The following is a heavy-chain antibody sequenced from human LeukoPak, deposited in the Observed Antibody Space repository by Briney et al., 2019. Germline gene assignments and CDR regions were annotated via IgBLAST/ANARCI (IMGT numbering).Heavy chain of an antibody. CDR2: MNPNSGNT. CDR1: GYTFTSYD. V-gene: IGHV1-8*03. D-gene: IGHD2-15*01. J-gene: IGHJ4*02. CDR3: ARSEFCSCGSCYSDY. Sequence: ASVKVSCKASGYTFTSYDINWVRQATGQGLEWMGWMNPNSGNTGYAQKFQGRVTITRNTSISTAYMELSSLRSEDTAVYYGARSEFCSCGSCYSDYWGQGTLVTVSS.